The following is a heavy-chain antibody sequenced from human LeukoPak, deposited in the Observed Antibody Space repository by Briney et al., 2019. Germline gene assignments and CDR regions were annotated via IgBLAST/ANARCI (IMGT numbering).Heavy chain of an antibody. CDR3: AKDQRSGEYDYGWGPFDI. CDR1: GFTFSNYA. J-gene: IGHJ3*02. Sequence: GGSLRLSCEVSGFTFSNYAMNWVRQAPGKGLERVSSISAGAGSAVYGDSVKGRFTISRVNAENTLYLQMNSLRADDTAIYYCAKDQRSGEYDYGWGPFDIWGQGTMVTVSS. CDR2: ISAGAGSA. D-gene: IGHD3-10*01. V-gene: IGHV3-23*01.